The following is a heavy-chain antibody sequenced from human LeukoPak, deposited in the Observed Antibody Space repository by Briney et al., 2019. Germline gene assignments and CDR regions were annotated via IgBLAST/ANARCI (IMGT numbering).Heavy chain of an antibody. CDR1: GGSFSGYY. CDR3: ARVPARITMIVVVIGAFDI. Sequence: SETLSLTCAVYGGSFSGYYWSWIRQPPGKGLEWIGEINHSGSTNYNPSLKSRVTISVDTSKNQFSLKLSSVTAADTAVYYCARVPARITMIVVVIGAFDIWGQGTMVTVSS. CDR2: INHSGST. J-gene: IGHJ3*02. V-gene: IGHV4-34*01. D-gene: IGHD3-22*01.